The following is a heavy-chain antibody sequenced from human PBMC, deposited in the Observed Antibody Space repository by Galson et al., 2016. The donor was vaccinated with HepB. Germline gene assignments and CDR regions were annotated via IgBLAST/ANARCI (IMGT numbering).Heavy chain of an antibody. V-gene: IGHV3-30*18. D-gene: IGHD1-26*01. Sequence: SLRLSCAASGFIFSNYGIHWVRQAPGKGLECMAVISSDGSNKLYANSVKGRFTISRDNSKNTLCLQMNSLRAEDTAVYYCGNGVGATVYWGQGTLVTVSS. CDR1: GFIFSNYG. J-gene: IGHJ4*02. CDR3: GNGVGATVY. CDR2: ISSDGSNK.